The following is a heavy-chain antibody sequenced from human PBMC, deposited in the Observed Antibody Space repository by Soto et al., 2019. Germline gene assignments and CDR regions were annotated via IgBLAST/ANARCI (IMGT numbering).Heavy chain of an antibody. D-gene: IGHD3-22*01. V-gene: IGHV1-69*01. J-gene: IGHJ4*02. CDR3: ARGGSGYVWFNEF. Sequence: QEQLVQSGAEVKKPGSSVKVSCKASGGIFSSYAISWVRQAPGQGLEWMGGIIPIFGTANYAQKFQGRVTITADESTNTAYMDLSSLKSEDTASSYCARGGSGYVWFNEFWGQGALVTVSS. CDR1: GGIFSSYA. CDR2: IIPIFGTA.